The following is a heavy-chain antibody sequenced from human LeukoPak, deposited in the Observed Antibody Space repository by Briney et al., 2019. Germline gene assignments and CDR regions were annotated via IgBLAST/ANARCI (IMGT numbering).Heavy chain of an antibody. CDR2: LYSGSST. Sequence: PGGSLRLSCAASGFTVSSVYMSWVRQAPGKGLEWVSVLYSGSSTYYADSVKGRFTISRDNSKNTLYLQMNSLRAEDTAVYYCARGYSYSWGYWGQGALVTVSS. CDR3: ARGYSYSWGY. J-gene: IGHJ4*02. D-gene: IGHD5-18*01. CDR1: GFTVSSVY. V-gene: IGHV3-66*01.